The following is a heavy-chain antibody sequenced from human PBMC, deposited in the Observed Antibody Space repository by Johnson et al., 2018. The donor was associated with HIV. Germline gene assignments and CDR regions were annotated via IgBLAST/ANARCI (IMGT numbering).Heavy chain of an antibody. CDR3: ARDPRGIYYDSSGPSQRAFDI. Sequence: QVQLVESGGGVVQPGRSLRLSCAASGFTFSSYAMHWVRQAPGKGLEWVAVISYDGSNKYYADSVKGRFTISSDNSKNTLYLQMNSLRAEDTAVYYCARDPRGIYYDSSGPSQRAFDIWGQGTMVTVSS. J-gene: IGHJ3*02. CDR2: ISYDGSNK. CDR1: GFTFSSYA. D-gene: IGHD3-22*01. V-gene: IGHV3-30*04.